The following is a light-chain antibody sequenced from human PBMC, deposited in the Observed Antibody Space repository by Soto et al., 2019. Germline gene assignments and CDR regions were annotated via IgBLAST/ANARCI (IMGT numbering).Light chain of an antibody. CDR2: GAS. Sequence: DIQMTQSPSSLSAAVGDRVAITCRASQRISTSLNWYQQRPGKSPELLIYGASDLQSGAPSRFSGLGSGTDFTLIIRNLQPEDFATYYCPQSYSMPLTFGGGTKVEIK. CDR3: PQSYSMPLT. CDR1: QRISTS. J-gene: IGKJ4*01. V-gene: IGKV1-39*01.